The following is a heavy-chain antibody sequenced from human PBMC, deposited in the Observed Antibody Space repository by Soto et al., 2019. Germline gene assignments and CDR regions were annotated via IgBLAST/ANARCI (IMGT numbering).Heavy chain of an antibody. V-gene: IGHV4-59*02. Sequence: PSETLSLTCTVSGDSVTNYFWSWMRQPPGKGLERIGHMYHGGRTNYSPSLKSRVTMSLDSSRNQFSLNLSSVTAADTAVYFCARDPGYCTNGVCPIFDFWGQGLLVTVSS. J-gene: IGHJ4*02. CDR2: MYHGGRT. D-gene: IGHD2-8*01. CDR3: ARDPGYCTNGVCPIFDF. CDR1: GDSVTNYF.